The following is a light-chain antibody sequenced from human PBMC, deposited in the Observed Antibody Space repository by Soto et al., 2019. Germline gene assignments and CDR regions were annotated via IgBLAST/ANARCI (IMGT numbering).Light chain of an antibody. J-gene: IGKJ4*01. Sequence: IQMIQSPSSLSASVGDTVTITCRASQDVSVYVAWYQHKAGQGPRLLIHRTSTLQFGVPSRFSGRGSGIEFTLTISDLEPDDSATYYCQQYSGTLLTFGGGTKV. CDR2: RTS. CDR3: QQYSGTLLT. CDR1: QDVSVY. V-gene: IGKV1-5*03.